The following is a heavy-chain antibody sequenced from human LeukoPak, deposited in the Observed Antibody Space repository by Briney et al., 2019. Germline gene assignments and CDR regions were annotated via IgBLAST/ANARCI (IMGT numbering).Heavy chain of an antibody. Sequence: GGSLRLSCAASGFTVSSSYMSWVRQAPGKGLQWVSVIYTSGTAYYAASVKGRFTISRDNSKNTLYLQMNNLRAEDTAVYYCARSVVAIRDLDYWGQGTLVTVSS. CDR2: IYTSGTA. V-gene: IGHV3-53*01. D-gene: IGHD2-15*01. J-gene: IGHJ4*02. CDR1: GFTVSSSY. CDR3: ARSVVAIRDLDY.